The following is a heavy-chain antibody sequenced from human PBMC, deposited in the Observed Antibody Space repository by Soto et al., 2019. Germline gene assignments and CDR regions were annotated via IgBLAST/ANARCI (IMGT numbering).Heavy chain of an antibody. CDR1: GFTFDDYT. D-gene: IGHD6-6*01. CDR3: ARWYSSSFGLGYYGMDV. J-gene: IGHJ6*02. V-gene: IGHV3-43*01. Sequence: HPGGSLRLSCAASGFTFDDYTMHWVRQAPGKGLEWVSLISWDGGSTYYADSVKGRFTISRDNSKNSLYLQMNSLRTEDTALYYCARWYSSSFGLGYYGMDVWGQGXTVTV. CDR2: ISWDGGST.